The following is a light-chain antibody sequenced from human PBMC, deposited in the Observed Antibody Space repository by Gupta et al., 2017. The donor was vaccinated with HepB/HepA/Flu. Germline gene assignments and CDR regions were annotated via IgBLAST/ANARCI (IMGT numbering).Light chain of an antibody. CDR2: AAS. Sequence: DIQLTQSPSFLSASVGDRVTITCRATQGISSYLVWYQQKPGKAPKLLIYAASTLQSGVPSRFSGGGSGTEFTLTISSLQPEDFATYYCQQLNSSPLTFGGGTKVDIK. CDR1: QGISSY. V-gene: IGKV1-9*01. J-gene: IGKJ4*01. CDR3: QQLNSSPLT.